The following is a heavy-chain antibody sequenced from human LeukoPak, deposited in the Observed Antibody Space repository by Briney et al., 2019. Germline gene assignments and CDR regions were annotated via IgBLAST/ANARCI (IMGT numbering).Heavy chain of an antibody. CDR3: ASDSSGYDAFDI. D-gene: IGHD3-22*01. CDR1: GFTVSSNY. Sequence: GGSLRLSCAASGFTVSSNYMSWVRQSPGKGLEWVSVIYSGGSTYYADSVKARFTISRDNSKNTLYLQMNSLRAEDTAVYYCASDSSGYDAFDIWGQGTMVTVSS. CDR2: IYSGGST. V-gene: IGHV3-66*02. J-gene: IGHJ3*02.